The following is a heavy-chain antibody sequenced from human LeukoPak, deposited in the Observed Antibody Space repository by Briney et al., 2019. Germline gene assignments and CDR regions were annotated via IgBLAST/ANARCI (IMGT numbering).Heavy chain of an antibody. D-gene: IGHD3-16*02. CDR2: INHSGST. V-gene: IGHV4-34*01. CDR1: GGSFSGYY. J-gene: IGHJ4*02. Sequence: PSETLSLTCAVYGGSFSGYYWSWIRQPPGKGLEWVGEINHSGSTNYNPSLKSRVTISVDTSKNQFSLKLSSVTAADTAVYYCARDQSYDYAWGSYRPWGFDYWGQGTLVTVSS. CDR3: ARDQSYDYAWGSYRPWGFDY.